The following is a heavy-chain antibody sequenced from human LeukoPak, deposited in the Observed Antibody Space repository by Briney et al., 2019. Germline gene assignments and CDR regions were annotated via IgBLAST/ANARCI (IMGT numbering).Heavy chain of an antibody. V-gene: IGHV3-21*01. Sequence: PGGSLRLSCAASGFTFSSYSMNWVRQAPGKGLEWVSSISSSSSYIYYADSVKGRFTISRDNARNSLYLQINSLRAEDTAVYYCARGIAAAGTAHYYGMDVWGQGTTVTVSS. CDR2: ISSSSSYI. J-gene: IGHJ6*02. CDR3: ARGIAAAGTAHYYGMDV. CDR1: GFTFSSYS. D-gene: IGHD6-13*01.